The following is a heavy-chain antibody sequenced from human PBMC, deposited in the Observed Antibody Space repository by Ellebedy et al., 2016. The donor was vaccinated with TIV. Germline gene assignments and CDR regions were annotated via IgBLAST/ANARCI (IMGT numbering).Heavy chain of an antibody. CDR3: ARRTAAVTNWFDL. CDR1: GYTFTSYT. CDR2: ITAGDGDT. D-gene: IGHD6-13*01. J-gene: IGHJ5*02. Sequence: AASVKVSCKASGYTFTSYTMHWVRQAPGQRLEWMGWITAGDGDTKYSQQFQDRITITRDTSASTAYMELSSLRSEDTAVYYCARRTAAVTNWFDLWGQGTLVTVSS. V-gene: IGHV1-3*01.